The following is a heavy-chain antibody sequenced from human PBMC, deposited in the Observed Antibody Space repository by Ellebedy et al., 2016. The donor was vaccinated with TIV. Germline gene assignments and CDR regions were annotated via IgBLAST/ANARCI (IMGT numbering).Heavy chain of an antibody. J-gene: IGHJ4*02. Sequence: PGGSLRLSCAVSGFSVGSTHMNWVRQAPGKGLEWVSDIYTDVRTIYHDSVKGRFTISRDNSKNSLYLQMNSLTVEDTAVYYCAREPVPTWAFDYWGQGTLVTVSS. CDR1: GFSVGSTH. CDR3: AREPVPTWAFDY. V-gene: IGHV3-66*01. CDR2: IYTDVRT. D-gene: IGHD2-2*01.